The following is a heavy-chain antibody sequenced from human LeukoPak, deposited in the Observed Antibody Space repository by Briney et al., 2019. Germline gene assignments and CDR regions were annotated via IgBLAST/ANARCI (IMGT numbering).Heavy chain of an antibody. CDR1: GFTFSSYS. Sequence: GGSLRLSCAASGFTFSSYSMNGVRQAPGKGLEWVSSISSSSSYIYYADSVKGRFTISRDNAKNSLYLQMNSLRAEDTAVYYCASLADYDILTGYYNRREDYWGQGTLVTVSS. V-gene: IGHV3-21*01. D-gene: IGHD3-9*01. CDR2: ISSSSSYI. J-gene: IGHJ4*02. CDR3: ASLADYDILTGYYNRREDY.